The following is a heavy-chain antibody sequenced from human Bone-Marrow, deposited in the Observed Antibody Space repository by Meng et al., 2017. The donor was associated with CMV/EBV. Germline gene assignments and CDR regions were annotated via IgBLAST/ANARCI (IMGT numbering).Heavy chain of an antibody. Sequence: GGSLRLSCRGSGFTFPDYAMSWVRQAPGKGLEWVGFIRSKAYDETTEYAASVKGRFTISRDNSKNTLYLQMNSLGAEDTAVYYGAKEDGRLAYFDYWGQGTLVTVSS. CDR3: AKEDGRLAYFDY. CDR1: GFTFPDYA. J-gene: IGHJ4*02. V-gene: IGHV3-49*04. D-gene: IGHD4-17*01. CDR2: IRSKAYDETT.